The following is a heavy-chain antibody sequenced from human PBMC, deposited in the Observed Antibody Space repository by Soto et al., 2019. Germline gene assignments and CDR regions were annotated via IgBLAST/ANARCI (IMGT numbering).Heavy chain of an antibody. J-gene: IGHJ4*02. CDR1: GGSISSGGYS. D-gene: IGHD5-18*01. CDR2: IYHSGST. V-gene: IGHV4-30-2*01. CDR3: ARLGQLSSFDY. Sequence: SETLSHTCAVSGGSISSGGYSWSWIRQPPGKGLEWIGYIYHSGSTYYNPSLKSRVTISVDTSKNQFSLKLSSVTAADTAVYYCARLGQLSSFDYWGQGTLVTVSS.